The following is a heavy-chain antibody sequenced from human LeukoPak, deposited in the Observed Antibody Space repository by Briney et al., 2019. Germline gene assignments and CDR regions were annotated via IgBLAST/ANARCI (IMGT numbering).Heavy chain of an antibody. D-gene: IGHD1-26*01. Sequence: GASVTVSCTASGYTFSTYYIHWVRQAPGQGLEWMGFINPSGGSTSYGQNFQGRVTMTRDTSTSAVYMELSSLTSEDTAMYYCARNVGSGFDYWGQGTLVTVSS. V-gene: IGHV1-46*01. CDR2: INPSGGST. CDR3: ARNVGSGFDY. J-gene: IGHJ4*02. CDR1: GYTFSTYY.